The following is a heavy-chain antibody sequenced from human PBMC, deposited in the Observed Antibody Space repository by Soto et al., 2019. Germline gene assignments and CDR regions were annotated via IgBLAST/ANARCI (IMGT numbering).Heavy chain of an antibody. V-gene: IGHV4-59*01. CDR2: IHYNGNT. CDR3: AREGNLGRWLQPLDF. CDR1: GDSISAYS. D-gene: IGHD5-12*01. J-gene: IGHJ4*02. Sequence: QVQLQVSAPGLVKPSETLSLTCTVSGDSISAYSWSWVRQPPGKGLEWIGNIHYNGNTKYNPSLNGRVTMSVDTSKNQFSLKLISVTAADTAKYFCAREGNLGRWLQPLDFWGQGTLVTVSS.